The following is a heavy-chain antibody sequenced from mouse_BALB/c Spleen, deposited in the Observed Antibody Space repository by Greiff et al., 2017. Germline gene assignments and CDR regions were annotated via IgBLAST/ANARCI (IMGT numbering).Heavy chain of an antibody. CDR3: ARDYGSTFAY. V-gene: IGHV5-6-3*01. J-gene: IGHJ3*01. D-gene: IGHD1-1*01. Sequence: EVKLVESGGGLVQPGGSLKLSCAASGFTFSSYGMSWVRQTPDKRLELVATINSNGGSTYYPDSVKGRFTISRDNAKNTLYLQMSSLKSEDTAMYYCARDYGSTFAYWGQGTLVTVSA. CDR2: INSNGGST. CDR1: GFTFSSYG.